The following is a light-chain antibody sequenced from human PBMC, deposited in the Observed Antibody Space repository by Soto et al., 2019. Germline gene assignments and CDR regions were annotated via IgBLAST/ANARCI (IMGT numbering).Light chain of an antibody. J-gene: IGKJ4*01. CDR2: AAS. Sequence: DIQMTQSPSSLSASVGDRDTITCRASQGITNYLNWYQLKPGKAPELLIYAASSLQSGVPSRFSGSGSGTDFTLTISSLQPEDFATYYCQQSFGTPQITFGGGTKVEIK. CDR1: QGITNY. V-gene: IGKV1-39*01. CDR3: QQSFGTPQIT.